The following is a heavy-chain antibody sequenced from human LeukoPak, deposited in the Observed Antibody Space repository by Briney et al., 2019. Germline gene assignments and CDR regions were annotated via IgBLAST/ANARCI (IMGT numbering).Heavy chain of an antibody. J-gene: IGHJ4*02. V-gene: IGHV1-8*01. CDR3: ARIRQVWWGSRRDGIEF. CDR1: GYTFPSYD. CDR2: MNPNSGNT. D-gene: IGHD2-21*01. Sequence: GASVKVSCKASGYTFPSYDINWVRQATGQGLEWMGWMNPNSGNTGYAQRFQGRVTMNRNTSISTAYMELSSLRSDDTAVYYCARIRQVWWGSRRDGIEFWGQGTLVIVSS.